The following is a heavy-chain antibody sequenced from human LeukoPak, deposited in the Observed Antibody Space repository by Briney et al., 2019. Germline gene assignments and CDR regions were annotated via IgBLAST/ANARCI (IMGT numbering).Heavy chain of an antibody. CDR3: ARNRGYSTFDY. CDR2: IKEDGGEI. J-gene: IGHJ4*02. V-gene: IGHV3-7*01. D-gene: IGHD4-23*01. Sequence: GGSLRLSCAASAFTFSNYWMSWVRQAPGKGPEWVANIKEDGGEINYLDSVKGRFTISRDNAKNSLYLQINRPAAEDTALYYCARNRGYSTFDYWGQGTLATVSS. CDR1: AFTFSNYW.